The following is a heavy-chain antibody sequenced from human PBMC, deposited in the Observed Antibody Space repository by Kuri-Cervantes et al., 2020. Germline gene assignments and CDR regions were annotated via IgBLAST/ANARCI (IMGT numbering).Heavy chain of an antibody. Sequence: SGPTLVKPTQTLTLTCTFSGFSLSTSGVGVGWIRQPPGKALEWIGSIYYSGSTYYNPSLKSRVTISVDTSKNQFSLKLSSVTAADTAVYYCVREKRPYGDYPPTFDYWGQGALVTVSS. V-gene: IGHV4-39*07. CDR2: IYYSGST. CDR1: GFSLSTSGVG. J-gene: IGHJ4*02. D-gene: IGHD4-17*01. CDR3: VREKRPYGDYPPTFDY.